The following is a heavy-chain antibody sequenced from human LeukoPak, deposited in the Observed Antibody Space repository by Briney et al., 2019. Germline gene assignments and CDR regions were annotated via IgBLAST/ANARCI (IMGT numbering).Heavy chain of an antibody. Sequence: GSLRLSCEASGLTFSSYGMHWVRQAPGKGLEWVAVIWSDGSNKYYADSVKGRFAISRDSSKNTVWLQMNSLRAEDTAVYYCASAAGAYDNWGQGTLVTVSS. V-gene: IGHV3-33*01. D-gene: IGHD6-13*01. CDR1: GLTFSSYG. CDR2: IWSDGSNK. CDR3: ASAAGAYDN. J-gene: IGHJ4*02.